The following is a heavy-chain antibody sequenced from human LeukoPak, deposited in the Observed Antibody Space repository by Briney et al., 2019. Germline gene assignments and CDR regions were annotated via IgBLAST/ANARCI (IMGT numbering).Heavy chain of an antibody. CDR3: ARGAAGDCSSTSCYRHNWFDP. CDR1: GYTFTSYG. J-gene: IGHJ5*02. D-gene: IGHD2-2*01. Sequence: ASVKVSCKASGYTFTSYGISWVRQAPGQGLEWMGWSSAYNGNTNYAQKLQGRVTMTTDTSTSTAYMELRSLRSDDTAVYYCARGAAGDCSSTSCYRHNWFDPCGQGTLVTVSS. CDR2: SSAYNGNT. V-gene: IGHV1-18*01.